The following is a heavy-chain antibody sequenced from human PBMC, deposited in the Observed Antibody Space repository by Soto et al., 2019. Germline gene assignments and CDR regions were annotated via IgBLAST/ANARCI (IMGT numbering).Heavy chain of an antibody. V-gene: IGHV1-3*01. CDR3: ASNLFGPYTPFDC. CDR2: TNAGNGNT. CDR1: GYTFTSYA. D-gene: IGHD2-2*02. Sequence: GASVKVSCKASGYTFTSYAMHWVRQAPGQRLEWMGWTNAGNGNTKYSQKFQGRVTITRDTSASTAYMELSGLRSEDTAVYYCASNLFGPYTPFDCWGQGTLVTVSS. J-gene: IGHJ4*02.